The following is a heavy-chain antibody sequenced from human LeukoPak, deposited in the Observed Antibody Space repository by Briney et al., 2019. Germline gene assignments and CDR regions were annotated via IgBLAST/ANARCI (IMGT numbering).Heavy chain of an antibody. D-gene: IGHD5-12*01. J-gene: IGHJ4*02. CDR3: ARDRGDGYDYFWDY. Sequence: SETLSLTCTVSGGSISSSSYYWGWIRQPPGKGLEWIGSIYYSGSTYYNPSLKSRVTISLDTSKNQFSLKLSSVTAADTAVYYCARDRGDGYDYFWDYWGQGTLVTVSS. V-gene: IGHV4-39*07. CDR2: IYYSGST. CDR1: GGSISSSSYY.